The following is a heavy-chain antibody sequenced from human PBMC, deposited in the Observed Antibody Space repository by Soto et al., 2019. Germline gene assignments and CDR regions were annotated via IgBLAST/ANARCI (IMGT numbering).Heavy chain of an antibody. D-gene: IGHD6-19*01. Sequence: PSETLSLTCTVSGGSISSSSYYWGWIRQPPGKGLEWIGSIYYSGSTNYNPSLKSRVTMSIDTSKNQFSLKLSSVTAADTAVYYCARDHLVAGNFDSWGQGTLVTVSS. CDR1: GGSISSSSYY. CDR2: IYYSGST. J-gene: IGHJ4*02. V-gene: IGHV4-39*07. CDR3: ARDHLVAGNFDS.